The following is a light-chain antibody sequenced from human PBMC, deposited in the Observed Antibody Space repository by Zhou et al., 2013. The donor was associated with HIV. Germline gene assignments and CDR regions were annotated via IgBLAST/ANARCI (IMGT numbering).Light chain of an antibody. CDR1: QTIDNY. CDR3: QQHDSLPXT. V-gene: IGKV1-33*01. Sequence: DIQMTQSPTSLSASVGDRVTITCRPSQTIDNYLNWYQRKPGKAPKLLIYEGSTLETGVPSRFSGSGSGTDFTFTISSLQPEDIAVYYCQQHDSLPXTFGPGTKVEIK. CDR2: EGS. J-gene: IGKJ3*01.